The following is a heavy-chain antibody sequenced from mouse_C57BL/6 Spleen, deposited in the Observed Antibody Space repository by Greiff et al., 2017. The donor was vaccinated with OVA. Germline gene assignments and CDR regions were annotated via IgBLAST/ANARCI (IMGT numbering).Heavy chain of an antibody. CDR2: IWTGGGT. J-gene: IGHJ2*01. CDR1: GFSLTSYA. Sequence: VQGVESGPGLVAPSQRLSITCTVSGFSLTSYAISWVRQPPGKGLEWLGVIWTGGGTNYNSALKSRLSISKDNSKSQVFLKMNSLQTDDTARYYCARNSDYSKGDYFDYWGQGTTLTVSS. V-gene: IGHV2-9-1*01. CDR3: ARNSDYSKGDYFDY. D-gene: IGHD2-5*01.